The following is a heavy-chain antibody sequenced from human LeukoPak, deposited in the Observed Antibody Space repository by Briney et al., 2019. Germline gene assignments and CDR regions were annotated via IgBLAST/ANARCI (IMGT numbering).Heavy chain of an antibody. V-gene: IGHV3-23*01. CDR2: ISGSGGST. J-gene: IGHJ4*02. CDR1: GFTFSSYA. D-gene: IGHD3-3*01. CDR3: AKDTRGYDF. Sequence: AGGSLRLSCAASGFTFSSYAMSWVRQAPGKGLEWVSDISGSGGSTYYADSVKGRFTISRDNSKNTLYLQMNSLRAGDTAVYYRAKDTRGYDFWGQRTMVAVSS.